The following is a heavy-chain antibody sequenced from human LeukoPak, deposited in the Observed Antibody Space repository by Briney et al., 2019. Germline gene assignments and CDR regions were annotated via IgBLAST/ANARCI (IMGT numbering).Heavy chain of an antibody. CDR2: VLYDGSNK. V-gene: IGHV3-30*04. CDR1: GFTFTRYT. J-gene: IGHJ4*02. D-gene: IGHD2-21*01. Sequence: GGSLRLSCAASGFTFTRYTMHWVRQAPGKGLEWVAVVLYDGSNKYYADSVKGRFTLSRDNSKNTLSLQMNTLRADDTAVYYCVRDNYGGILDFWGRGTLVGVSS. CDR3: VRDNYGGILDF.